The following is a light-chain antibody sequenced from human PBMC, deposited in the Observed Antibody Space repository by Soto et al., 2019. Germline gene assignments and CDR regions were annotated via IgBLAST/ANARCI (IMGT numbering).Light chain of an antibody. CDR2: NTN. CDR1: SGTVSTRYY. J-gene: IGLJ3*02. V-gene: IGLV8-61*01. Sequence: QTVVTQEPSFSVSPGRTVTLTCGLSSGTVSTRYYPSWYQQTPGQAPRTLIYNTNTRSSGVPDRFSDSILGNKAALTITGSQADDESDYYCVLYMGSGTWVFGGGTKLTVL. CDR3: VLYMGSGTWV.